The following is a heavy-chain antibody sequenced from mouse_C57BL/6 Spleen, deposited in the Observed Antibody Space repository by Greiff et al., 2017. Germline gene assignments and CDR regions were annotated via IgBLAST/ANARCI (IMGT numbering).Heavy chain of an antibody. J-gene: IGHJ4*01. CDR2: ISNLAYSI. V-gene: IGHV5-15*01. CDR1: GFTFSDYG. CDR3: ARQGAAQAPMDY. D-gene: IGHD3-2*02. Sequence: EVQLMESGGGLVQPGGSLKLSCAASGFTFSDYGMAWVRQAPRQGPEWVAFISNLAYSIYYADTVTGRFTISSENAKNPLYLEVSSRRSEDTAMDYCARQGAAQAPMDYWGQGTSVTVSS.